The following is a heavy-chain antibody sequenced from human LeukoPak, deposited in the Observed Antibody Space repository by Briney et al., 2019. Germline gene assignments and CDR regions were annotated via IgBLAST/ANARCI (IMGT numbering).Heavy chain of an antibody. CDR3: ASDHVIQLWLSY. CDR2: INHSGST. D-gene: IGHD5-18*01. Sequence: SETLSLTCAVYGGSFSGYYWSWIRQPPGKGLEWIGEINHSGSTNYNPSLKSRVTISVDTSKNQFSLKLSSVTAADTAVYCCASDHVIQLWLSYWGQGTLVTVSS. V-gene: IGHV4-34*01. CDR1: GGSFSGYY. J-gene: IGHJ4*02.